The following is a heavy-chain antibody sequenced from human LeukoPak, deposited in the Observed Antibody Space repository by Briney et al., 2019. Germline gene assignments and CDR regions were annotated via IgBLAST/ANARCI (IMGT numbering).Heavy chain of an antibody. J-gene: IGHJ4*02. D-gene: IGHD6-13*01. Sequence: GGSLRLSCAASRFTFSSYAMSWVRQSPGKALEWVSAISGSGGNTYYADSVKGRFTVSRDNSKNTLYLQMNSLRAEDTAVYYCASSIAAAVKWGQGTLVTVS. CDR1: RFTFSSYA. V-gene: IGHV3-23*01. CDR2: ISGSGGNT. CDR3: ASSIAAAVK.